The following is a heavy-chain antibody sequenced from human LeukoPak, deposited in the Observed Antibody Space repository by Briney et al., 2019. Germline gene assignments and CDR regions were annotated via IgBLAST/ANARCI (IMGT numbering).Heavy chain of an antibody. D-gene: IGHD2-2*02. CDR1: RFTFSSYC. Sequence: AGGSLRLSCAASRFTFSSYCMDWVRQAPGNGLEWVSYISSSCSSIYFADSVKGRFTISRDNAKNTLYLQMNSLRAEATAVYYCERVSPAKCSSPSCYTGPLDYWGPRTLVTVSS. J-gene: IGHJ4*02. CDR3: ERVSPAKCSSPSCYTGPLDY. V-gene: IGHV3-48*01. CDR2: ISSSCSSI.